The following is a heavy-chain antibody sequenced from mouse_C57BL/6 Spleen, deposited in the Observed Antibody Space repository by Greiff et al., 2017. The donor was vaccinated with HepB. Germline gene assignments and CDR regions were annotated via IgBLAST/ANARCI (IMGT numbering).Heavy chain of an antibody. CDR3: AKSVYYDYGDYAMDY. CDR1: GFSLTSYG. D-gene: IGHD2-4*01. V-gene: IGHV2-4*01. Sequence: QVQLQQSGPGLVQPSQSLSITCTVSGFSLTSYGVHWVRQPPGKGLEWLGVIWSGGSTDYNAAFISRLSISKDNSKSQVFFKMNSLQADDTAIYYCAKSVYYDYGDYAMDYWGQGTSVTVSS. J-gene: IGHJ4*01. CDR2: IWSGGST.